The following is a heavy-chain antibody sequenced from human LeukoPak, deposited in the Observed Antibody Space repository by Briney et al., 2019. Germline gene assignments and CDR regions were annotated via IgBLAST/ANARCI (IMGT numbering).Heavy chain of an antibody. CDR1: GGSISSGDYY. CDR3: ARDYYGSGSGDY. J-gene: IGHJ4*02. CDR2: IYYSGST. V-gene: IGHV4-30-4*01. D-gene: IGHD3-10*01. Sequence: SETLSLTCTVSGGSISSGDYYWSWIRQPPGKGLEWIGYIYYSGSTYYNPSLKSRVTISVDTSKNQFSLKLSSVTAADTAVYYCARDYYGSGSGDYWGQGTLVTVSS.